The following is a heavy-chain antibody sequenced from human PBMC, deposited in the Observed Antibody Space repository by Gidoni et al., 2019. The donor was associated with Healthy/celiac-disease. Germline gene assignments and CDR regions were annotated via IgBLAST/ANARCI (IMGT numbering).Heavy chain of an antibody. CDR2: ISSSSSYL. V-gene: IGHV3-21*01. Sequence: EVKLVESGGGLIKPGGSLRLSCAASGFTFSSYSMNWVRQAPGKGLEWVSSISSSSSYLYYADSVKGRFTISRDNAKNSLYLQMNSLRAEDTAVYYCARGPILTGYYGYFDYWGQGTLVTVSS. D-gene: IGHD3-9*01. CDR3: ARGPILTGYYGYFDY. J-gene: IGHJ4*02. CDR1: GFTFSSYS.